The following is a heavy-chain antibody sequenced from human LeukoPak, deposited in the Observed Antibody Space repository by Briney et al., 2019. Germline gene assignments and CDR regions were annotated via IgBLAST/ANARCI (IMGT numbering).Heavy chain of an antibody. CDR1: GFTFSSYW. CDR3: ARDRGRYYDSRGFYWGYYFDS. D-gene: IGHD3-22*01. Sequence: HPGGSLRLSCVASGFTFSSYWLHWVRQAPGKGLVWVSHINNDGSYATYAESVKGRFTISRDNSKDTLYLQMSSVRVDDTAVYYCARDRGRYYDSRGFYWGYYFDSWGQGILVTVST. J-gene: IGHJ4*02. CDR2: INNDGSYA. V-gene: IGHV3-74*01.